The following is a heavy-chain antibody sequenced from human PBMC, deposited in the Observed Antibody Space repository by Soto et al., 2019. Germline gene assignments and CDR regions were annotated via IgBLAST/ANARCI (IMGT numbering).Heavy chain of an antibody. CDR2: AHHSGRT. D-gene: IGHD1-26*01. CDR1: GGSMSSSNW. CDR3: ARSEATGLDY. Sequence: QVQLQESGPGLVKPSGTLSLTCTGSGGSMSSSNWWNWVRQSPGKGLEWIGEAHHSGRTNYNPSLKSRVTISVDKSKNHFSLKLSSVTAADTAVYYCARSEATGLDYWGQGTLVTVSS. J-gene: IGHJ4*02. V-gene: IGHV4-4*02.